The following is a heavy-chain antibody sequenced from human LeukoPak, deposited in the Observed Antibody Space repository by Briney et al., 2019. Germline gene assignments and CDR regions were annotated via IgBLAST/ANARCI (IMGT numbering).Heavy chain of an antibody. J-gene: IGHJ3*02. CDR3: ARGSSGWYTQSAFDI. Sequence: ASVKVSCKASGYTFTSYGISWVRQAPGQGLEWMGWISGYNGNTNYAQKLQGRVTMTTDTSTSTAYMELRSLRSDDTAVYYRARGSSGWYTQSAFDIWGQGTMVTVSS. V-gene: IGHV1-18*01. CDR1: GYTFTSYG. CDR2: ISGYNGNT. D-gene: IGHD6-19*01.